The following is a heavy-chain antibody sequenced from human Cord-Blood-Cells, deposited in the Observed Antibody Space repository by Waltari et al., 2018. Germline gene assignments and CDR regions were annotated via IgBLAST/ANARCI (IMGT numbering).Heavy chain of an antibody. CDR1: GYTFTVHY. CDR3: AREPLYYYGSGSFDY. CDR2: INPNSGGT. D-gene: IGHD3-10*01. V-gene: IGHV1-2*02. Sequence: QVQLVQSGAEVKKPGASVKVSCKASGYTFTVHYMHWVRQAPGQGLEWMGWINPNSGGTNYAQKFQGRVTMTGDTSISTAYIELSRLRSDDTAVYYCAREPLYYYGSGSFDYWGQGTLVTVSS. J-gene: IGHJ4*02.